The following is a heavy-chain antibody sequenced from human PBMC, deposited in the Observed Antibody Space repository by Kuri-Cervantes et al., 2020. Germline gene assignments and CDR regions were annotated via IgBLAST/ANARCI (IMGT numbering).Heavy chain of an antibody. V-gene: IGHV3-23*01. J-gene: IGHJ3*02. D-gene: IGHD6-19*01. CDR1: GFTFSSYA. Sequence: ESLKISCAASGFTFSSYAMRWVRQAPGKGLEWVSAISGSGGSTYYADSVKGRFTISGDNAKNTLYLQMNSLRAEDTAVYYCARQPYDYSSGWYGAFDIWGQGTMVTVSS. CDR3: ARQPYDYSSGWYGAFDI. CDR2: ISGSGGST.